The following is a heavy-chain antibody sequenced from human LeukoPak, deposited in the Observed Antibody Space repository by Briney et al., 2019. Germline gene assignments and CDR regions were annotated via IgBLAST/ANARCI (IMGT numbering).Heavy chain of an antibody. CDR1: GYTFTSYY. CDR2: INPSGGST. Sequence: ASVKVSCKASGYTFTSYYMHWVRQARGQGLEWMGIINPSGGSTSYAQKFQGRVTMTRDTSTSTVYMELSSLRSEDTAVYYCARDFRYCSSTNCFQDYWGQGTLVTVSS. V-gene: IGHV1-46*01. CDR3: ARDFRYCSSTNCFQDY. D-gene: IGHD2-2*01. J-gene: IGHJ4*02.